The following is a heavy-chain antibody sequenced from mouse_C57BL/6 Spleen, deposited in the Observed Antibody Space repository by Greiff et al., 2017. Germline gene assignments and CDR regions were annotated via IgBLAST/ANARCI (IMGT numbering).Heavy chain of an antibody. CDR3: TAQATSFDY. CDR2: IDPETGGT. J-gene: IGHJ2*01. D-gene: IGHD3-2*02. Sequence: VQLQQSGAELVRPGASVTLSCKASGYTFTDYEMHWVKQTPVHGLEWIGAIDPETGGTAYNQKFKGKAILTADKSSSTAYMELRSLTSEDSAVYYCTAQATSFDYWGQGTTLTVSS. CDR1: GYTFTDYE. V-gene: IGHV1-15*01.